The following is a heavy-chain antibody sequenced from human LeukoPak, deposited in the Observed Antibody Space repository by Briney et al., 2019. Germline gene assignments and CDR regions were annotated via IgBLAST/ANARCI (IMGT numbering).Heavy chain of an antibody. J-gene: IGHJ4*02. Sequence: PGGSLRLSCAAPGFTFSTNSMNWVRQAPGPGLELVSSISHSSSYIYYADSVKGRFTISRDNAKNSLYLQMNSLRAEDTGVYYCARDGAGRNSTSAAHIDYWGQGTLVTVSS. D-gene: IGHD2/OR15-2a*01. CDR1: GFTFSTNS. V-gene: IGHV3-21*01. CDR2: ISHSSSYI. CDR3: ARDGAGRNSTSAAHIDY.